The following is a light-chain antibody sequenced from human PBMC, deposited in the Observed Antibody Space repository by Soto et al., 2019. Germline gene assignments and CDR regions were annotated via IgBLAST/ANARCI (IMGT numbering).Light chain of an antibody. J-gene: IGKJ2*01. CDR3: QQRNSYPRT. CDR2: AAS. V-gene: IGKV1-9*01. Sequence: DIQLTQSPSFLSASVGDRVTITCRASQGISSYLAWYQQIPGKAPKLLIYAASTLQSGVPSRFSGSGSGTEFTLTISSLQPEDFATFYCQQRNSYPRTFGQGTKLEIK. CDR1: QGISSY.